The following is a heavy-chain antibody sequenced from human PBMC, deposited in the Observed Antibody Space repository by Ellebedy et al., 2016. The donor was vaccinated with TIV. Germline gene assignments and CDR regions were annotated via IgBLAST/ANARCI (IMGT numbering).Heavy chain of an antibody. CDR1: GYTFTSYA. J-gene: IGHJ5*02. D-gene: IGHD3-22*01. CDR2: INAGNGNT. Sequence: ASVKVSXXASGYTFTSYAMHWVRQAPGQRLEWMGWINAGNGNTKYSQKFQSRVTITRDTSASTAYMELSSLRSEDTAVYYCAREVVVITTGWFDPWGQGTLVTVSS. CDR3: AREVVVITTGWFDP. V-gene: IGHV1-3*01.